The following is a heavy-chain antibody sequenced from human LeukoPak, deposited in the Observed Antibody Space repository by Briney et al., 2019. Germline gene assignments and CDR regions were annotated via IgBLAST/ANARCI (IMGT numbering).Heavy chain of an antibody. CDR1: GFTFSDYY. CDR3: ARDRRPTIYGGLDS. Sequence: GGSLRLSCAASGFTFSDYYMIWIREAPGKGLEWVANIKHDGSDSFYVYSVKGRFTISRDNSENSLDLQMHSLRAEDTAMYFCARDRRPTIYGGLDSWGQGTVVTVSS. D-gene: IGHD4-17*01. CDR2: IKHDGSDS. V-gene: IGHV3-7*01. J-gene: IGHJ4*02.